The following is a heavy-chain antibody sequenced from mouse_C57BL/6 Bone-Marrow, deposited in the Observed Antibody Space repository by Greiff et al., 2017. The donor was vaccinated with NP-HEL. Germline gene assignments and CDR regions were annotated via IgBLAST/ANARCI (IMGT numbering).Heavy chain of an antibody. J-gene: IGHJ3*01. V-gene: IGHV6-6*01. CDR3: TSGSNYWFAY. CDR1: GFTFSDAW. Sequence: EVKLQESGGGLVQPGGSMKLSCAASGFTFSDAWMDWVRQSPEKGLEWVAEIRNKANNHASYYDESVKGRLTISRDDSKSSVYLQMNSLRAEDAGIYYGTSGSNYWFAYWGKGTLVTVSA. CDR2: IRNKANNHAS. D-gene: IGHD2-5*01.